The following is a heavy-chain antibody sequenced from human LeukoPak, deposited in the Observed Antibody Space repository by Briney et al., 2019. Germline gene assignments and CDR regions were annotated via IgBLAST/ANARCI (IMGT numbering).Heavy chain of an antibody. V-gene: IGHV3-64D*09. Sequence: GGSLRLSCSASGFTFSAYAMYWVRQAPGKGLEYVSGISNNGGSSFYADSVKGRFTISRDNSKNTLYLQMSSLRAGDTAVYYCVKITSVTGGDCWGQGTRLTVSS. D-gene: IGHD1-1*01. CDR3: VKITSVTGGDC. CDR2: ISNNGGSS. CDR1: GFTFSAYA. J-gene: IGHJ4*02.